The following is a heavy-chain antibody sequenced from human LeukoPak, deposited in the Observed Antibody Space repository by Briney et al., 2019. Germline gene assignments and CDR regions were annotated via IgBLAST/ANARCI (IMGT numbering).Heavy chain of an antibody. D-gene: IGHD2-15*01. J-gene: IGHJ4*02. CDR3: AKLSIVVVVAATYDY. CDR2: ISGSGGST. CDR1: GFTFSSYA. Sequence: GGSLRLSCAASGFTFSSYAMSWVRQAPGKGLEWVSAISGSGGSTYYADSVKGRFTISRDNSKNTLYLQMNSLRAEDTAVYYCAKLSIVVVVAATYDYWGQGTLVTVSS. V-gene: IGHV3-23*01.